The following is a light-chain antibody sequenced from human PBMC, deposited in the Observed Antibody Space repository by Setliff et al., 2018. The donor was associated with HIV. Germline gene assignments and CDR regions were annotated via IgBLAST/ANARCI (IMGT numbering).Light chain of an antibody. Sequence: QSALAQPRSVSGSPGQSVTISCTGTSSDVGGYNSVSWYQQPPGKAPKLMIYDVTKRPSGVPDRFSGSKSGNTASLTISGLQADDEADYYCCSYANTYTSLYVFGTGTKVTV. CDR1: SSDVGGYNS. CDR2: DVT. V-gene: IGLV2-11*01. J-gene: IGLJ1*01. CDR3: CSYANTYTSLYV.